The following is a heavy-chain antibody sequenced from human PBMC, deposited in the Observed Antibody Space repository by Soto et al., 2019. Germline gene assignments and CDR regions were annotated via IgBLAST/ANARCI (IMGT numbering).Heavy chain of an antibody. CDR1: GYTFRSYA. CDR2: INPVTGQK. CDR3: GRADGYNFDTWFDP. V-gene: IGHV1-3*01. J-gene: IGHJ5*01. Sequence: QVLLEQSGAEVRKPGASVNVSCKASGYTFRSYAMHWVRQAPGQRLEWMGWINPVTGQKKYSQKMQGRITLTSDASAQTDYMELSRLTSEDAAVYYCGRADGYNFDTWFDPWGQGTLVTVSS. D-gene: IGHD1-1*01.